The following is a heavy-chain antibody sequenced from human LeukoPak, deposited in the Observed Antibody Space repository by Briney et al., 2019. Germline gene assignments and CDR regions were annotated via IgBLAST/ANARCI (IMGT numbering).Heavy chain of an antibody. J-gene: IGHJ4*02. CDR1: GFTFSGSA. CDR2: IRSKANSYAT. V-gene: IGHV3-73*01. D-gene: IGHD3-22*01. Sequence: PGGSLGLSCAASGFTFSGSAMHWVRQASGKGLEWVGRIRSKANSYATAYAASVKGRFTIFRDDSKNTAYLQMNSLKTEDTAVYYCRTHYYDSSGYSTDYWGQGTLVTVSS. CDR3: RTHYYDSSGYSTDY.